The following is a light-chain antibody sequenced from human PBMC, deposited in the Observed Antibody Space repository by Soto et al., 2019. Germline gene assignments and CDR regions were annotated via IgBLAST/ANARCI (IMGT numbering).Light chain of an antibody. CDR1: QTVNSN. J-gene: IGKJ2*01. Sequence: EIVMTQSPATLSVSPGERATLSCRASQTVNSNLAWYQQKPGQAPRLLIYGASTRDTGVPARFSGSGSGTEFTLTISSLQPEDFAIYCCQHLNNWPSYTFGQGTKLEIK. V-gene: IGKV3-15*01. CDR3: QHLNNWPSYT. CDR2: GAS.